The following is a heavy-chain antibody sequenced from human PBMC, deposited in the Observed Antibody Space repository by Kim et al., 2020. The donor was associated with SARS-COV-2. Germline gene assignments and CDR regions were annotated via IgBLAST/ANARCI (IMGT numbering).Heavy chain of an antibody. D-gene: IGHD3-22*01. V-gene: IGHV1-69*13. CDR1: GGTFSSYA. CDR2: IIPIFGTA. Sequence: SVKVSCKASGGTFSSYAIIWVRQAPGQGLEWMGGIIPIFGTANYAQKLQGRVTITADESTSTAYMELSSLRSEDTAVYYCARVGHYDSSGYYTDYWGQGTLVTVSS. CDR3: ARVGHYDSSGYYTDY. J-gene: IGHJ4*02.